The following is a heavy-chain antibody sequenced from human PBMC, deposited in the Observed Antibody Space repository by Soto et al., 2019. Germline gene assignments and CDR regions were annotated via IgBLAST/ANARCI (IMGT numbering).Heavy chain of an antibody. CDR2: IYYSGNT. D-gene: IGHD2-15*01. CDR3: ARRMQNYYAMDV. Sequence: QVQLQESGPGLVKPSQTLSLTCTVSGGSISSGGYYWSWIRQHPGKGLEWIGYIYYSGNTYYNPSLKSRVTISLDTSKNQFCLKLSSVTAADTAVYYCARRMQNYYAMDVWGQGTTVTVSS. J-gene: IGHJ6*02. V-gene: IGHV4-31*03. CDR1: GGSISSGGYY.